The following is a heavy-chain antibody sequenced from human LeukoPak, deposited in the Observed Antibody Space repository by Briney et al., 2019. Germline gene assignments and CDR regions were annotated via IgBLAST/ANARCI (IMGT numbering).Heavy chain of an antibody. CDR2: ISSSSTRK. J-gene: IGHJ4*02. V-gene: IGHV3-48*02. CDR1: GYTFSAYN. Sequence: GGSLRLSCAASGYTFSAYNMNWVRQAPGQGLEWVSSISSSSTRKYYADSVKGRFTISRDNAKNSLYLQMNSLRDEDTAVYYCVRGDGWFGELLNFDYWGQGTLVTVSS. CDR3: VRGDGWFGELLNFDY. D-gene: IGHD3-10*01.